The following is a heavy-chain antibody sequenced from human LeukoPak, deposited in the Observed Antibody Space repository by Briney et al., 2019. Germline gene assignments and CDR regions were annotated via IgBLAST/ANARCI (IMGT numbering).Heavy chain of an antibody. Sequence: KPGGSLRLSCAASGFTFSNAWMSWVRQAPGKGLEWVGRIKSKTDGGTTDYAAPVKGRFTISRDDSKNTLYLQMNSLRAEDTAVYYCAKDKAGAGLDYWGQGTLVTVSS. CDR1: GFTFSNAW. J-gene: IGHJ4*02. CDR3: AKDKAGAGLDY. CDR2: IKSKTDGGTT. V-gene: IGHV3-15*01. D-gene: IGHD6-19*01.